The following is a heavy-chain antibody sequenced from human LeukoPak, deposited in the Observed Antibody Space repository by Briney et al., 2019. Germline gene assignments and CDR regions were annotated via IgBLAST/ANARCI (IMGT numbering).Heavy chain of an antibody. CDR3: ARMGSWKKYYFDY. V-gene: IGHV4-59*01. CDR1: GGSISSYY. CDR2: IYYSGST. D-gene: IGHD1-26*01. Sequence: ASETLSLTCTVSGGSISSYYWSWLRQPPGKGLEWIGYIYYSGSTNYNPSLKSRVTISVDTSKNQFSLKLSSVTAADTAVYYCARMGSWKKYYFDYWGQGTLVTVSS. J-gene: IGHJ4*02.